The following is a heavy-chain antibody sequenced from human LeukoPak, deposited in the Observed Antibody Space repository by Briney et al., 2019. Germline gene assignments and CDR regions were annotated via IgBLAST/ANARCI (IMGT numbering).Heavy chain of an antibody. Sequence: GGSLRLSCAASGFTFSSYSMNWVRQAPGKGLEGVSSISSSSSYIYYADSVKGRFTISRDNAKNSLYLQMNSLRDEDTAVYYCASRTDTSYGFDIWGQGTMVPVSS. D-gene: IGHD2/OR15-2a*01. CDR2: ISSSSSYI. V-gene: IGHV3-21*01. CDR3: ASRTDTSYGFDI. J-gene: IGHJ3*02. CDR1: GFTFSSYS.